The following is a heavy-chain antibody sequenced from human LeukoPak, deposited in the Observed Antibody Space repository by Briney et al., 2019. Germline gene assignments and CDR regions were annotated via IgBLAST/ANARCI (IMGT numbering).Heavy chain of an antibody. Sequence: ASVKVSCKASGYTFTGYYIHWVRPAPGQGLEWMGWINPNSGGTNYAQKFQGRVTMTRDTSISTAYMELSRLRSDDTAVYYCARVYGFNYYFDYWGQGTLVTVSS. V-gene: IGHV1-2*02. CDR2: INPNSGGT. D-gene: IGHD3-10*01. CDR3: ARVYGFNYYFDY. J-gene: IGHJ4*02. CDR1: GYTFTGYY.